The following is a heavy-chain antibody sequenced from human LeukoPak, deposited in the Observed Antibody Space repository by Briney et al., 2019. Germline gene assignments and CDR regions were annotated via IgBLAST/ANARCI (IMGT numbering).Heavy chain of an antibody. CDR3: AKSRSDIAVAGTDC. D-gene: IGHD6-19*01. Sequence: GGSLRLSCAASGFTFSSYAMSWVRQAPGKGLDWVSAISGSGGNTYYADSVKGRFTISRDNSKNTLYLQMNSLRAEDTAVYYCAKSRSDIAVAGTDCWGQGTLVTVSS. V-gene: IGHV3-23*01. J-gene: IGHJ4*02. CDR2: ISGSGGNT. CDR1: GFTFSSYA.